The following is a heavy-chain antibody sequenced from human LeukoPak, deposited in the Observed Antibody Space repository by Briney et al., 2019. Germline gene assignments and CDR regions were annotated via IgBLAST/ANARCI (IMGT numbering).Heavy chain of an antibody. CDR2: MNPNSGNT. J-gene: IGHJ4*02. CDR3: AREGLDY. D-gene: IGHD2-15*01. CDR1: GYTFASYD. Sequence: ASVKVSCKASGYTFASYDINWVRQATGQGLEWIGWMNPNSGNTGYAQKFQGRVSITTDTSISTAYMERSSLRLEDTAIYYCAREGLDYWGQGTLVTVSS. V-gene: IGHV1-8*03.